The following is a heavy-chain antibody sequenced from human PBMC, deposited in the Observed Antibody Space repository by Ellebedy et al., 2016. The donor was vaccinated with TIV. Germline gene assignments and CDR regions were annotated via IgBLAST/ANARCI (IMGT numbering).Heavy chain of an antibody. CDR2: ISYDGSNK. Sequence: GESLKISXAASGFTFSSYGMHWVRQAPGKGLEWVAVISYDGSNKYYADSVKGRFTISRDNSKNTLYLQMNSLRAEDTAVYYCATGRLLGGWGQGTLVTVSS. CDR1: GFTFSSYG. D-gene: IGHD3-16*01. J-gene: IGHJ1*01. CDR3: ATGRLLGG. V-gene: IGHV3-30*03.